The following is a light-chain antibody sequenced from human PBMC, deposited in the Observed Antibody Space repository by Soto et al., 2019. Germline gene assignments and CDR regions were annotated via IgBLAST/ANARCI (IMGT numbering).Light chain of an antibody. CDR1: QTVNNNY. J-gene: IGKJ5*01. Sequence: DIELTQSPGTLSLSPGERAILSCRASQTVNNNYLAWWQQKPGETPKLLIYGASSRATGIPDRFSGSASGTDFTLTISSLEPEDFAAYFCQHYTALPMTFGQGTRLEIK. V-gene: IGKV3-20*01. CDR2: GAS. CDR3: QHYTALPMT.